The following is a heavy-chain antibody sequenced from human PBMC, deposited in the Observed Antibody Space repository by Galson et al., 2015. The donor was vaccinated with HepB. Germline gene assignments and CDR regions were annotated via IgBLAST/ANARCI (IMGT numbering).Heavy chain of an antibody. J-gene: IGHJ4*02. D-gene: IGHD4-17*01. CDR1: GFAFSRYA. V-gene: IGHV3-23*01. CDR2: ISGSDDST. CDR3: AAHTADGESTFDF. Sequence: SLRLSCAASGFAFSRYAMSWVRQAPGKGLEWVSAISGSDDSTYFADSGKGRFSIFRDNSKNTLYLQLNSLRAEDTAVYYCAAHTADGESTFDFRGQGTLVTVSS.